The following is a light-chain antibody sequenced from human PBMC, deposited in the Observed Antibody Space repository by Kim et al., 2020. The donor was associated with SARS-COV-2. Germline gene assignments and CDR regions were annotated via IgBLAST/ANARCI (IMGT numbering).Light chain of an antibody. CDR1: KLGDKY. Sequence: VSPGQTASITCSGDKLGDKYACWHQQKPGQSPVLVIYQDSKRPSGIPERFSGSNSGNTATLTISGTQAMDEADYYCQAWDSSTAVFGTGTKVTVL. CDR2: QDS. CDR3: QAWDSSTAV. J-gene: IGLJ1*01. V-gene: IGLV3-1*01.